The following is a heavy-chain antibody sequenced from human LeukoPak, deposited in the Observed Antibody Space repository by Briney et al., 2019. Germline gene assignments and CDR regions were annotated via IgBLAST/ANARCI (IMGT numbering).Heavy chain of an antibody. D-gene: IGHD2-15*01. Sequence: GGSLRLSCGASGHTFSTYSMNWVRQAPGKGLEWVSYISSDSGARYYADSVKGRFTISRDNAKNSLYLQMNSLRAEDTAVYYCARATQPGFDPWGQGTLVTVSS. V-gene: IGHV3-48*01. J-gene: IGHJ5*02. CDR3: ARATQPGFDP. CDR1: GHTFSTYS. CDR2: ISSDSGAR.